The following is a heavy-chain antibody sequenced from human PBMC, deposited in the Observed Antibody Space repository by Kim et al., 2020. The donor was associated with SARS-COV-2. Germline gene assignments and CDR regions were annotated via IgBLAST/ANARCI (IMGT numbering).Heavy chain of an antibody. J-gene: IGHJ5*02. Sequence: SETLSLTCAVSGGSISSSNWWSWVRQPPGKGLEWIGEIYHSGSTNYNPSLKSRVTISVDKSKNQFSLKLSSVTAADTAVYYCARAGGGYDILTGYSWGSGFDPWGQGTLVTVSS. D-gene: IGHD3-9*01. CDR2: IYHSGST. CDR3: ARAGGGYDILTGYSWGSGFDP. CDR1: GGSISSSNW. V-gene: IGHV4-4*02.